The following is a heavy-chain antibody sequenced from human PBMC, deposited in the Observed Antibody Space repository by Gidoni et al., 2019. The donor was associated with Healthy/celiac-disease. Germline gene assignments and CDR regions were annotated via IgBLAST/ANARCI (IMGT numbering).Heavy chain of an antibody. CDR2: ISSRSRYI. Sequence: EVQLVESGGGLVKPGGSLRLSCAASGFTFSSYSMNWVRQAQGKGLEWGSSISSRSRYIYYADSGKGRFTISRDNAKNSLYLQMNSLRAEDTAVYYCARDAPLYCSSTSCYFVGGGDHPAWGDYWGQGTLVTVSS. D-gene: IGHD2-2*01. CDR3: ARDAPLYCSSTSCYFVGGGDHPAWGDY. CDR1: GFTFSSYS. V-gene: IGHV3-21*01. J-gene: IGHJ4*02.